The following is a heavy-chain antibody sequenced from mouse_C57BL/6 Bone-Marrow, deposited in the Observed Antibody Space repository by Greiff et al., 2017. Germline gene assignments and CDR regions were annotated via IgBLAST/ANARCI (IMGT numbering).Heavy chain of an antibody. D-gene: IGHD2-3*01. Sequence: QVQLQQSGAELVRPGTSVKVSCKASGYAFTNYLIEWVKQRPGQGLEWIGVINPGSGGTNYNEKFKGKATLTADKSSSTAYMQLSSLTSEDSAVYFGARGWLLEDYWGQGTLVTVSA. J-gene: IGHJ3*01. CDR1: GYAFTNYL. CDR2: INPGSGGT. V-gene: IGHV1-54*01. CDR3: ARGWLLEDY.